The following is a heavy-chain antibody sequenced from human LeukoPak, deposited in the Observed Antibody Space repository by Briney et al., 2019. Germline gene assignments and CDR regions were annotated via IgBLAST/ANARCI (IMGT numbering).Heavy chain of an antibody. CDR1: GFTFSSYS. CDR3: ARDDTAAAGTSWDY. CDR2: ISSSSSYI. D-gene: IGHD6-13*01. Sequence: GGSLRLSCAASGFTFSSYSMNWVRQAPGKGLEWVSSISSSSSYIYYADSVKGRFTISRDNAKNSLYLQMNSLRAEDTAVYYCARDDTAAAGTSWDYWGQGTLVTVSS. V-gene: IGHV3-21*01. J-gene: IGHJ4*02.